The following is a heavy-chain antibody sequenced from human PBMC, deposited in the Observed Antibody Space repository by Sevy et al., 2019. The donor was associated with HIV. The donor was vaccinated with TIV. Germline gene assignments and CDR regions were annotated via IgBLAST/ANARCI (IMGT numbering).Heavy chain of an antibody. CDR1: GYTLTQLS. J-gene: IGHJ4*02. D-gene: IGHD3-22*01. CDR3: SSTKDYFDNTCDPFDF. Sequence: ASVKVSCKVSGYTLTQLSMHWVRQAPGKGLEWMGSFDPEDGEKIYARKFQGRVTLTEDTFGGTAYMELGSLRAEDTAAYYCSSTKDYFDNTCDPFDFWGQGTLVTVSS. V-gene: IGHV1-24*01. CDR2: FDPEDGEK.